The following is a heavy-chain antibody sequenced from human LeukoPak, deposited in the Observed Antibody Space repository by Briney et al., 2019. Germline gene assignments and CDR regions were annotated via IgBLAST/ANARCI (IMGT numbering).Heavy chain of an antibody. Sequence: QPGGSLRLSCAASGFTFSSYWMSWVRQAPGKGLESVANIKQDGSEKYYVDSVKGRFTISRDNAKNSLYLQMHSLRAEDTAVYYCARSTANYYDSSAGYWGQGTLVTVSS. V-gene: IGHV3-7*01. D-gene: IGHD3-22*01. CDR3: ARSTANYYDSSAGY. CDR2: IKQDGSEK. J-gene: IGHJ4*02. CDR1: GFTFSSYW.